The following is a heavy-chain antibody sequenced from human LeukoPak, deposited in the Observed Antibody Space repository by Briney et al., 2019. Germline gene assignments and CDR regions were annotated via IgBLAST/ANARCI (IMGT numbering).Heavy chain of an antibody. D-gene: IGHD3-3*01. CDR2: INPNSGGT. Sequence: ASVKVSCKASGYTFTGYYMHWVRQAPGQGLEWMGWINPNSGGTNYAQKFQGRVTMTRDTSISTAYMELSRLRSDDTAVYYCASSYYDFWSGYHDAFDIWGQGTMVTVSS. V-gene: IGHV1-2*02. CDR3: ASSYYDFWSGYHDAFDI. CDR1: GYTFTGYY. J-gene: IGHJ3*02.